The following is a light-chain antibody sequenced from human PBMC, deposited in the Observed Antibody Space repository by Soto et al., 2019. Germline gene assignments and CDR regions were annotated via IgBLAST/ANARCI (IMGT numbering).Light chain of an antibody. Sequence: GLTQSPATLALSPGERATLSCRASHSVGSYLAWYQKKPGQAPRLLIYDASNRATGIPARFSGSGSGTDFTLTISSLEPEDFAVYYCHQRSNWWTFGQGTKVDIK. CDR1: HSVGSY. V-gene: IGKV3-11*01. J-gene: IGKJ1*01. CDR2: DAS. CDR3: HQRSNWWT.